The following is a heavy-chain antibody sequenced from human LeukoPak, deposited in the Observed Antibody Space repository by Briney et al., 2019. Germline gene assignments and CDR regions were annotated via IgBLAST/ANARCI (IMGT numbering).Heavy chain of an antibody. V-gene: IGHV1-69*06. CDR2: IIPIFGTA. CDR1: GGTFSSYA. Sequence: SVKVSCKASGGTFSSYAISWVRQAPGQGLEWMGGIIPIFGTANYAQKFQGRVTITADKSTSTAYMELSSLRSDDTAVYYCARVHIGGYYDSSGYYFDYWGQGTLVTVSS. CDR3: ARVHIGGYYDSSGYYFDY. J-gene: IGHJ4*02. D-gene: IGHD3-22*01.